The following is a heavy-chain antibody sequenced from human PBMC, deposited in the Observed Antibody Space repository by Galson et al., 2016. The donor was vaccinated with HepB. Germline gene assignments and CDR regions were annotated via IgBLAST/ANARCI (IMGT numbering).Heavy chain of an antibody. CDR2: IIPIFGTT. CDR3: AIDPAFTLITGAYFDL. Sequence: SVKVSCKASGGTFSNYAISWVRQAPGQGLEWMGGIIPIFGTTNYAQKFQGRVTITADKPTSTTYMELSSLRVDDTAVYYCAIDPAFTLITGAYFDLWGRGTLVTVSS. J-gene: IGHJ2*01. CDR1: GGTFSNYA. V-gene: IGHV1-69*06. D-gene: IGHD3-16*01.